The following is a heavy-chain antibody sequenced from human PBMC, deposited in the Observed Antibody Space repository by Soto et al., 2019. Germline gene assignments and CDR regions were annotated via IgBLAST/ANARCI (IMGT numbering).Heavy chain of an antibody. CDR2: IYYSGST. CDR3: ARHQSHSSSYVDP. D-gene: IGHD6-13*01. Sequence: SETLSLTCAVYGGSFSDYYWGWIRQPPGKGLEWIGSIYYSGSTYYNPSLKSRVTISVDTSKNQFSLKLSSVTAADTAVYYCARHQSHSSSYVDPWGQGTLVTVSS. V-gene: IGHV4-39*01. J-gene: IGHJ5*02. CDR1: GGSFSDYY.